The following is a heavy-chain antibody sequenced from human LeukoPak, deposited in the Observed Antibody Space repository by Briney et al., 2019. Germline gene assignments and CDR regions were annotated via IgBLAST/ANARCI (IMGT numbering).Heavy chain of an antibody. D-gene: IGHD1-7*01. CDR1: GFTLSSFA. CDR3: VKRTVNYPFDF. J-gene: IGHJ4*02. CDR2: ISGSGGST. Sequence: PGGSLRLSCAASGFTLSSFAMNWVRQAPGKGLEWVSAISGSGGSTFYADSVKGRFTISRDNSENTLYLQMNSLRAEDTAAYYCVKRTVNYPFDFWGQGTLLTVSS. V-gene: IGHV3-23*01.